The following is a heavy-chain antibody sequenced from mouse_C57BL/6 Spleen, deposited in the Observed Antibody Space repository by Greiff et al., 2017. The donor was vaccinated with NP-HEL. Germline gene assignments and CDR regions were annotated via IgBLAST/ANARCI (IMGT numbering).Heavy chain of an antibody. J-gene: IGHJ3*01. CDR3: ARNGGNYDDCVPAY. Sequence: EVQLVESGGGLVKPGGSLKLSCAASGFTFSSYTMSWVRQTPEKRLEWVATISGGGGNTYYPDSVKGRFTISRDNAKNTLYLQMSSLQSEDTALYYCARNGGNYDDCVPAYWGQGTLVTVSA. CDR1: GFTFSSYT. V-gene: IGHV5-9*01. CDR2: ISGGGGNT. D-gene: IGHD2-4*01.